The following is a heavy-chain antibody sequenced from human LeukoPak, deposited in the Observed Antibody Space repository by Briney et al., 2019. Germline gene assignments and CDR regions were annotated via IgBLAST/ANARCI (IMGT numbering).Heavy chain of an antibody. CDR1: GGSISSGSYY. Sequence: SETLSLTSTVSGGSISSGSYYWSWIRQPAGKGLEWIGRIYTSGSTNYNPSLKSRVTISVDTSKNQFSLKLSSVTAADTAVYYCARALGVYFDYWGQGTLVTVPS. CDR2: IYTSGST. V-gene: IGHV4-61*02. J-gene: IGHJ4*02. CDR3: ARALGVYFDY.